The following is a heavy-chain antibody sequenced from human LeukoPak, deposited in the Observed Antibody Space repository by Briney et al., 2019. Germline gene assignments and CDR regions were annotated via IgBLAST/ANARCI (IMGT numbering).Heavy chain of an antibody. D-gene: IGHD6-13*01. J-gene: IGHJ5*02. V-gene: IGHV4-34*01. CDR2: INHSGST. CDR1: GGSFSGHY. CDR3: ARGLGGYSSSWSFDP. Sequence: SETLSFTCAVYGGSFSGHYWSWIRQPPGKGLEWIGEINHSGSTNYNPSLKSRVTISVDTSKNQFSLKLNSVTAADTAVYYCARGLGGYSSSWSFDPWGQGTLVTVSS.